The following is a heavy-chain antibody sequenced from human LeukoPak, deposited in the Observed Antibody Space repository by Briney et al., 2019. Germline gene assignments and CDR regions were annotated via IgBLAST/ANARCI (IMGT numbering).Heavy chain of an antibody. V-gene: IGHV3-30-3*01. J-gene: IGHJ5*02. CDR1: GFTFSSYA. Sequence: GGSLRLSCAASGFTFSSYAMHWVRQAPGQGLEWVAVISYDGSNKYYADSVKGRFTISRDNTKNTLYLQMNSLRAKDTAVYYCARGGPGIVGATNNWFDPWGQGTLVTVSS. CDR3: ARGGPGIVGATNNWFDP. CDR2: ISYDGSNK. D-gene: IGHD1-26*01.